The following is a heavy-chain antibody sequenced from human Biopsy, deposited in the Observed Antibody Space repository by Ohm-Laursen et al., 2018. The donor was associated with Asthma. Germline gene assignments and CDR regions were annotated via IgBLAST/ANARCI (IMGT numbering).Heavy chain of an antibody. D-gene: IGHD1-26*01. CDR2: IYKSGQV. V-gene: IGHV4-39*01. Sequence: SDTLSLTCTVSGGSISSNFYYWGWIRQPPGKGLEWIGNIYKSGQVYYNLSLKSRVTISVDTSKNQFSLQLRSVTAADTAVYYCARQKLVEGEGPFDMWGQGTMVTVSS. CDR1: GGSISSNFYY. CDR3: ARQKLVEGEGPFDM. J-gene: IGHJ3*02.